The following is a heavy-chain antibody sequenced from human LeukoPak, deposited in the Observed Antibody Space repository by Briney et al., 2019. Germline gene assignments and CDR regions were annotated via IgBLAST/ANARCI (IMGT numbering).Heavy chain of an antibody. Sequence: SVKVSCTASGGTFSSYAISWVRQAPGQGLEWMGGIIPIFGTANYAQKFQGRVTITADKSTSTAYMELSSLRSEDTAVYYCARRARINTAMVTYAFDIWGQGTMVTVSS. D-gene: IGHD5-18*01. CDR2: IIPIFGTA. V-gene: IGHV1-69*06. J-gene: IGHJ3*02. CDR3: ARRARINTAMVTYAFDI. CDR1: GGTFSSYA.